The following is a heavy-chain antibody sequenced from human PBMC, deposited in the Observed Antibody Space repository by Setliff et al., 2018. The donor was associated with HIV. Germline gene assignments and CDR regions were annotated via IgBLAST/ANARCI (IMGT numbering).Heavy chain of an antibody. CDR2: IYYSGSA. CDR3: ASRWGGYSGYGGALDY. Sequence: TCTVSGGSISHDNYLWSWVRQPPGKGLEWIGYIYYSGSAYYNPSLESRVTISVDTSKNQFSLKLSSVTAADTAVYYCASRWGGYSGYGGALDYWGQGTLVTVSS. CDR1: GGSISHDNYL. D-gene: IGHD5-12*01. J-gene: IGHJ4*02. V-gene: IGHV4-30-4*08.